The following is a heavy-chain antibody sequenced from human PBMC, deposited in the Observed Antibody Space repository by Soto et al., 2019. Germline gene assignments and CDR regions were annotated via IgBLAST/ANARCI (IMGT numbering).Heavy chain of an antibody. V-gene: IGHV4-39*01. D-gene: IGHD2-15*01. CDR1: GGSISSSSYY. CDR2: IYYSGST. Sequence: QLQLQESGPGLVKPSETLSLTCTVSGGSISSSSYYWGWIRQPPGKGLEWIGSIYYSGSTYYNPSLKSRVTISVDTSKNQFSLKLSSVTAADTAVYYCARGYCSGGSCYDYWGQGTLVTVSS. J-gene: IGHJ4*02. CDR3: ARGYCSGGSCYDY.